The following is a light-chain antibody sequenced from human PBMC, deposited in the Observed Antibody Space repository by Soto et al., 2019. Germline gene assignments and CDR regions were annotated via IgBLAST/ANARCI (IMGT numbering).Light chain of an antibody. CDR2: AAS. CDR3: QQGESFPFT. V-gene: IGKV1-12*01. Sequence: DIQMTQSPSSVSASVGDRVTITCRASQDISSWVAWYQQKPGKAPKLLISAASSLQSGVPRRFSGSGSGTDFTLIISSLQPEDFATYFCQQGESFPFTVGGGTKVELK. J-gene: IGKJ4*01. CDR1: QDISSW.